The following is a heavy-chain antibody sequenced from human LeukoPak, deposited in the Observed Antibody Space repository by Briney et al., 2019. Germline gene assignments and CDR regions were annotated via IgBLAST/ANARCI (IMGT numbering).Heavy chain of an antibody. J-gene: IGHJ6*02. V-gene: IGHV1-8*01. CDR3: AAPQSRISSYYYVMDV. D-gene: IGHD2-15*01. CDR2: MNLNSGNT. Sequence: ASVKVSCKASGYTFTSYDINWVRQATGQGLEWMGWMNLNSGNTGYAQKFQGRVTMTRNTSISTAYMELSSLRSEDTAVYYCAAPQSRISSYYYVMDVWGQGTTVTVSS. CDR1: GYTFTSYD.